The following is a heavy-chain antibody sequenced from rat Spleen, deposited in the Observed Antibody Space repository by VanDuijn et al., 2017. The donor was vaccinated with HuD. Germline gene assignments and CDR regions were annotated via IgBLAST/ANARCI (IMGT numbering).Heavy chain of an antibody. CDR2: ISTGGGST. CDR3: TTRNRITPYFDY. CDR1: GFTFSNYY. Sequence: EVQLVESGGGLVQPGRSLKLSCAASGFTFSNYYMAWVRQAPTKGLEWVAYISTGGGSTYYRDSVKGRFTISRDNAKSTLYLQMDSLRSEDTATYYCTTRNRITPYFDYWGQGVMVTVSS. D-gene: IGHD1-10*01. J-gene: IGHJ2*01. V-gene: IGHV5-27*01.